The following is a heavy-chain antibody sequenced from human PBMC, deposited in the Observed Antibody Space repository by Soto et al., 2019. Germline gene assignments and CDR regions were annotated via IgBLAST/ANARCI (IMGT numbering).Heavy chain of an antibody. V-gene: IGHV3-48*03. CDR3: ARVSKSSSSSVHRMDV. CDR1: GFTFSSYE. Sequence: PGGSLRLSCAASGFTFSSYEMNWVRQAPGKGLEWVSYISSSGSTIYYADSVKGRFTISRDNAKNSLYLQMSSLRAEDTAVYYCARVSKSSSSSVHRMDVWGQGTTVTVSS. D-gene: IGHD6-6*01. J-gene: IGHJ6*02. CDR2: ISSSGSTI.